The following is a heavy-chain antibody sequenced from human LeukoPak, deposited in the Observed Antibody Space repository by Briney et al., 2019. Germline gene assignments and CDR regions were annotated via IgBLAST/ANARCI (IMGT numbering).Heavy chain of an antibody. CDR2: IKQDGSEK. V-gene: IGHV3-7*01. Sequence: GGSLRLSCAASGFTFSSYWMSWVSQAPGKGLEWVANIKQDGSEKYYVDSVKGRFTISRDNAKNSLYLQMNSLRAEDTAVYYCARDRGNPHPFHFDYWGQGTLVTVSS. J-gene: IGHJ4*02. CDR3: ARDRGNPHPFHFDY. CDR1: GFTFSSYW. D-gene: IGHD4-23*01.